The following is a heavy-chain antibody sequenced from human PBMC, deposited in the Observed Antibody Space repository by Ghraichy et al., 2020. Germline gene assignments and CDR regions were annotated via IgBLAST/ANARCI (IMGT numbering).Heavy chain of an antibody. CDR2: IYYSGST. Sequence: SETLSLTCTVSGGSISSYYWSWIRQPAGKGLEWIGRIYYSGSTNYNPSLKSRVTMSVDTSKNQFSLKLISVTAADTAVHYCARDWGWLDDLSYFDYWGQGNLVTVSS. J-gene: IGHJ4*01. V-gene: IGHV4-4*07. CDR1: GGSISSYY. D-gene: IGHD6-19*01. CDR3: ARDWGWLDDLSYFDY.